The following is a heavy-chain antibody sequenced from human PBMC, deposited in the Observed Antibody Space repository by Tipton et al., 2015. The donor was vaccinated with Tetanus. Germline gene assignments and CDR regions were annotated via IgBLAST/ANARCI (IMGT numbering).Heavy chain of an antibody. V-gene: IGHV4-39*01. J-gene: IGHJ4*02. D-gene: IGHD3-3*02. CDR2: AHYTGRT. CDR1: GDSIATSSNH. Sequence: TLSLTCTVSGDSIATSSNHWGWIRQSPEKGLEWIGNAHYTGRTFYNPSVKRRVTVSVDTSKNLFSLSLSSVTATDTAVYYCARRLAGPGGHFDSWGQGALVSV. CDR3: ARRLAGPGGHFDS.